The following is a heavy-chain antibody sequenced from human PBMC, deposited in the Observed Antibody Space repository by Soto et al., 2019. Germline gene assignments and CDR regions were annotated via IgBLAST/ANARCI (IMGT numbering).Heavy chain of an antibody. J-gene: IGHJ3*02. CDR2: FDPEDGET. Sequence: ASVKVSCKVSGYTLTELSMHWVRQAPGKGLEWMGGFDPEDGETIYAQKFQGRVTMTEDTSTDTAYMELSSLRSEDTAVYYCATSGMAAILSLWDAFDICRQGTMVTVSS. CDR1: GYTLTELS. V-gene: IGHV1-24*01. D-gene: IGHD6-19*01. CDR3: ATSGMAAILSLWDAFDI.